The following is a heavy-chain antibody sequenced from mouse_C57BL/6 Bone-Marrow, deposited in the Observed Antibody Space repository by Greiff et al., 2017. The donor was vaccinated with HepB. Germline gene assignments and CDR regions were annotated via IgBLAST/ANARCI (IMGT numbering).Heavy chain of an antibody. CDR3: ARSDYGSSYVGYFDV. J-gene: IGHJ1*03. CDR2: IDPANGNT. V-gene: IGHV14-3*01. D-gene: IGHD1-1*01. Sequence: EVQRVESVAELVRPGASVKLSCTASGFNIKNTYMHWVKQRPEQGLEWIGRIDPANGNTKYAPKFQGKATITADTSSNTAYLQLSSLTSEDTAIYYCARSDYGSSYVGYFDVWGTGTTVTVSS. CDR1: GFNIKNTY.